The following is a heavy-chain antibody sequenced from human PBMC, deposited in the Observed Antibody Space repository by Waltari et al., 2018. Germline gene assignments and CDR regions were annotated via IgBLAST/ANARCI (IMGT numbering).Heavy chain of an antibody. CDR3: ARSGGGTTTFGVAE. CDR1: GYTFTDFF. Sequence: QVQLVQSGAEVKKSGASVKVSCKASGYTFTDFFIHWVRQAPGKWLEWVGRINPNSCDTSYARGFQGRVTMTWDPSITTAYMELTGLRSDDPAIYYCARSGGGTTTFGVAEWGQGSLVTVSS. J-gene: IGHJ4*02. D-gene: IGHD3-3*01. CDR2: INPNSCDT. V-gene: IGHV1-2*06.